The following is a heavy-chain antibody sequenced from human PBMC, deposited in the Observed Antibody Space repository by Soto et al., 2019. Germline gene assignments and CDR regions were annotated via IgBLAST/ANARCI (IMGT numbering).Heavy chain of an antibody. Sequence: QIQLVESGGGVVQPGTSQKLSCTASGFALSSYGMHWVGQAPGKGLEWVSVISYNGNNKYYADSVRGRFTISRDNSRSTLYLQMDSLRPEGTAVYYCAKDRGHLAVAAITGGGDFDKWGQGTTVTVSS. D-gene: IGHD6-19*01. J-gene: IGHJ3*01. CDR1: GFALSSYG. CDR2: ISYNGNNK. CDR3: AKDRGHLAVAAITGGGDFDK. V-gene: IGHV3-30*18.